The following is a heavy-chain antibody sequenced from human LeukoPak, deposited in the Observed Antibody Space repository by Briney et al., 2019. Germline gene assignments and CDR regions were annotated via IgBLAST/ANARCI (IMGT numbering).Heavy chain of an antibody. V-gene: IGHV1-2*02. Sequence: ASVKVSCKASGYTFTDYYIHWMRQAPGQGLEWMGWINPDSGGTSYAQKFQGRVTMTRDTSISTVYVEPSRLRSDDTAVYYCARSDSYTWFDPWDQGTLVTVSS. CDR2: INPDSGGT. D-gene: IGHD2-15*01. CDR1: GYTFTDYY. J-gene: IGHJ5*02. CDR3: ARSDSYTWFDP.